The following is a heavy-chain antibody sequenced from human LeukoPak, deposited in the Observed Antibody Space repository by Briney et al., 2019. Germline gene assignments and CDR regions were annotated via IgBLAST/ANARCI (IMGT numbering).Heavy chain of an antibody. D-gene: IGHD3-16*01. V-gene: IGHV3-66*01. CDR3: ARGLMLTFGGSTYYFDF. CDR1: GFSVSTNY. Sequence: HPGGSLRLSCAASGFSVSTNYMSWVRQAPGKGLEWVSVVYPSGATFYADSVKDRFTISRDTSRNTVVLQMNRLRAEDTAMFYCARGLMLTFGGSTYYFDFWGQGTLVTVSP. CDR2: VYPSGAT. J-gene: IGHJ4*02.